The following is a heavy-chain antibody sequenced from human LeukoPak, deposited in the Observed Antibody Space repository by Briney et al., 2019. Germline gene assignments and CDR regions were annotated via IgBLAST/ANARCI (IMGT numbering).Heavy chain of an antibody. CDR3: ATDRDNSDWQKRFDS. V-gene: IGHV3-23*01. J-gene: IGHJ4*02. D-gene: IGHD2-21*02. Sequence: GGSLRLSCAASGFTFSSYAMSWVRQAPGKGLEWVSAISGSGGSTYYADSVKGRFTISRDNSKNTLYLQMNSLRAEDTAVYYCATDRDNSDWQKRFDSWGQGTLVTVSS. CDR2: ISGSGGST. CDR1: GFTFSSYA.